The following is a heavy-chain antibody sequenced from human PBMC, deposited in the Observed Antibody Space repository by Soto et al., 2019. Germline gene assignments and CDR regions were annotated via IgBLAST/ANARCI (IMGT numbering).Heavy chain of an antibody. J-gene: IGHJ6*02. CDR3: ARPPYYYYGMDV. CDR2: ISYDGSNK. CDR1: GFTFSSYA. V-gene: IGHV3-30-3*01. Sequence: QVPLVESGGGVVQPGRSLRLSCAASGFTFSSYAMHWVRQAPGKGLEWVAVISYDGSNKYYADSVKGRFTISRDNSKNTLYLQMNSLRAEDTAVYYCARPPYYYYGMDVWGQGTTVTVSS.